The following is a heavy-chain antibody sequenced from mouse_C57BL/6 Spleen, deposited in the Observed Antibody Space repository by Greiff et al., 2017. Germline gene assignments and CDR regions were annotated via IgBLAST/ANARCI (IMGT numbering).Heavy chain of an antibody. D-gene: IGHD1-1*01. Sequence: VQLKESGPSLVRPSQTLSLTCTVTGFSINSDCYWIWIRQFPGNKLEYIGYTFYSGITYYNPSLESRTYITRDTSKNQFSLKLSSVTTEDTATYYCARGFYYGSSYDYAMDYWCQGTSVTVSS. J-gene: IGHJ4*01. V-gene: IGHV3-3*01. CDR2: TFYSGIT. CDR1: GFSINSDCY. CDR3: ARGFYYGSSYDYAMDY.